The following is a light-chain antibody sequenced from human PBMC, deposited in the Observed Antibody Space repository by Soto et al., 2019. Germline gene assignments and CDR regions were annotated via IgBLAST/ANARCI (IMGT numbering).Light chain of an antibody. CDR3: CSYAGSYNLGV. Sequence: QSVLTQPRSVSRSPGQSVTISCTGTSSDVGGYDFVSWYQQHPGKAPKLMIHDVTKRPTGVPDRFSGSKSGNSASLTISGLQAEDEADYYCCSYAGSYNLGVFGGGTKLTV. CDR2: DVT. CDR1: SSDVGGYDF. V-gene: IGLV2-11*01. J-gene: IGLJ3*02.